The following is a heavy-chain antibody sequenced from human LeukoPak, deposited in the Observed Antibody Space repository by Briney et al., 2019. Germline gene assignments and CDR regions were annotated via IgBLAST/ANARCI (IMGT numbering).Heavy chain of an antibody. Sequence: GASVKVSCKASGYTFTSYGISWVRQAPGQGLEWMGWISTYNGNTNYAQKLQGRVTMTTDTSTSTAYMELSRLRFDDTAVYYCAREQLVQFDPWGQGTLVTVSS. D-gene: IGHD6-13*01. CDR2: ISTYNGNT. J-gene: IGHJ5*02. CDR3: AREQLVQFDP. CDR1: GYTFTSYG. V-gene: IGHV1-18*01.